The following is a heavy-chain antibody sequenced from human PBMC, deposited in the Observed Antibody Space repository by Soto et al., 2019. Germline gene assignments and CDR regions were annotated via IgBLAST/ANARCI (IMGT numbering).Heavy chain of an antibody. D-gene: IGHD3-22*01. Sequence: QTPPLTCARCGGSVSRGRGDWTWIRLSPSRGLEWLGRTYYGSKWYHEYVVFVQSRISINADTSKNQYTLQLNSVTPEDTAVYFCARGIYDTSVGTAVDSWGQGTKVTGSS. V-gene: IGHV6-1*01. J-gene: IGHJ3*02. CDR1: GGSVSRGRGD. CDR2: TYYGSKWYH. CDR3: ARGIYDTSVGTAVDS.